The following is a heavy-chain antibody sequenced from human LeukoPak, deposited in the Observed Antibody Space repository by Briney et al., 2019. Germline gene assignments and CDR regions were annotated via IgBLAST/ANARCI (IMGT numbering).Heavy chain of an antibody. D-gene: IGHD3-22*01. CDR1: GGSISSSSYY. CDR3: ARHRYYDSSGYYHTDAFDI. V-gene: IGHV4-39*01. CDR2: IYYSGST. Sequence: SETLSLTCTVSGGSISSSSYYWGWIRQPPGKGLEWIGSIYYSGSTYYNPSLKSRVTISVDTSKNQFSLKLSSVTAADTAVYYCARHRYYDSSGYYHTDAFDIWGQGTMVTVSS. J-gene: IGHJ3*02.